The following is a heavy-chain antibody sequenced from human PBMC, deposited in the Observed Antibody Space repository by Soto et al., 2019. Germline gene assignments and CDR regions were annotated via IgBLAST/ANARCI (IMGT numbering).Heavy chain of an antibody. D-gene: IGHD2-21*02. CDR3: AKGCGGDCYSGVQY. J-gene: IGHJ4*02. CDR1: GFTFSSSA. Sequence: EVQLLESGRGLVQPGGSLRLSCAASGFTFSSSAMSWVRQAPGKGLEWVSSINNSGGSTYYADSVKGRFTISRDNSKNTLYLQMRSLQAEDTAVYYCAKGCGGDCYSGVQYWGQGTLVTVSS. CDR2: INNSGGST. V-gene: IGHV3-23*01.